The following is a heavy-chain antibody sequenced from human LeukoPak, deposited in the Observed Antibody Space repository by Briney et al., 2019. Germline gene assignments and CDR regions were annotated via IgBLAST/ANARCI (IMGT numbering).Heavy chain of an antibody. CDR1: GFTFSSYA. CDR2: ISGSGGST. Sequence: GGSLRLSCAASGFTFSSYAMSWVRQAPGKGLEWVSAISGSGGSTYYADSVKGRFTISRDNSKNTLYLQMNSLRAEDTAVYYCAKDSGGYCSSTSCRRYHYYYGMDVWGQGTTVTVSS. J-gene: IGHJ6*02. D-gene: IGHD2-2*01. V-gene: IGHV3-23*01. CDR3: AKDSGGYCSSTSCRRYHYYYGMDV.